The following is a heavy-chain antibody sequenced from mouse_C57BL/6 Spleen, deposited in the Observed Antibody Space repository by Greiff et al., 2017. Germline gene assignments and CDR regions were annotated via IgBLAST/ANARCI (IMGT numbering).Heavy chain of an antibody. CDR2: INPSNGGT. J-gene: IGHJ1*03. Sequence: QVHVKQPGTELVKPGASVKLSCKASGYTFTSYWMHWVKQRPGQGLEWIGNINPSNGGTNYNEKFKSKATLTVDKSSSTAYMQLSSLTSEDSAVYYCARSGSYDWYFDGWGTGTTVTVSS. D-gene: IGHD1-1*02. CDR1: GYTFTSYW. V-gene: IGHV1-53*01. CDR3: ARSGSYDWYFDG.